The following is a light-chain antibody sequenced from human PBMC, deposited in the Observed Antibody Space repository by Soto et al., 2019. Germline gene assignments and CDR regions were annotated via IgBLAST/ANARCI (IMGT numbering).Light chain of an antibody. CDR1: QSISSY. CDR2: AAS. V-gene: IGKV1-39*01. Sequence: DIQMTQSPSSLSASVGDRVTITCRASQSISSYLNWYQQKPGKAPKLLIYAASSLQSGVPSRFSGSGSGTDFTLTISRLQPEDFATYYCQQSYSTSPLTFGGGTKVEIK. CDR3: QQSYSTSPLT. J-gene: IGKJ4*01.